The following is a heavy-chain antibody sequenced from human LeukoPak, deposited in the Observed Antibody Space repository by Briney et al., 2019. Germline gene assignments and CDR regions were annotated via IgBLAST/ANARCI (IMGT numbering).Heavy chain of an antibody. CDR1: GFTFSTNA. J-gene: IGHJ4*02. D-gene: IGHD3-10*01. CDR2: ISGSGGTT. V-gene: IGHV3-23*01. Sequence: GGSLRLSCAASGFTFSTNAMTWVRQAPGKGLEWVSAISGSGGTTYYADSVKGRSTISRDNSKNTLYLQMNSLRAEDTAVYYCAKAQVRGVITMEDYWGQGTLVSVSS. CDR3: AKAQVRGVITMEDY.